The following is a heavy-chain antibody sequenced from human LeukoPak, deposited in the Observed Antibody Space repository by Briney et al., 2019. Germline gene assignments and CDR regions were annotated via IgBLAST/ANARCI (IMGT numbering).Heavy chain of an antibody. Sequence: GGYLRLSCAASGFSFSSYGMHWVRQAPGKGLEWVAVISYDGSNKYYADSVKGRFTISRDKSKNTLYLQMNSLGAEDTAVYYCAKDQATTNDAFDIWGRGTMVTVSS. CDR1: GFSFSSYG. CDR3: AKDQATTNDAFDI. V-gene: IGHV3-30*18. D-gene: IGHD4-17*01. J-gene: IGHJ3*02. CDR2: ISYDGSNK.